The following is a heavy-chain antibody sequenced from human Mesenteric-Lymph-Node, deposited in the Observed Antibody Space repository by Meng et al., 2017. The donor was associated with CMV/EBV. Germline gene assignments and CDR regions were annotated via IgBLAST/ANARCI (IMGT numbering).Heavy chain of an antibody. Sequence: SCAASGFTVRTNSMSWVRQAPGKGLEWVSVLYAGGSPYYAYSVGGRFTISRDNSKNTLYLQMNSLRAEDTAVYYCSRGFYDSSGYYPHVFDMWGQGTMVTVSS. CDR3: SRGFYDSSGYYPHVFDM. CDR1: GFTVRTNS. D-gene: IGHD3-22*01. CDR2: LYAGGSP. J-gene: IGHJ3*02. V-gene: IGHV3-53*01.